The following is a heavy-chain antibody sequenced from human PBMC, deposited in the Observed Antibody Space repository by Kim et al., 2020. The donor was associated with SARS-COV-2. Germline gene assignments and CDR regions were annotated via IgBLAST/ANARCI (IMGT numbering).Heavy chain of an antibody. CDR2: ISPSGSTT. J-gene: IGHJ5*02. Sequence: GGSLRLSCAASGFTFSTYAMTWARQAPGKGLEWVSTISPSGSTTYYTDSVKGRFSFSRDNSKNTLYLQMNSLRAEDTAVYYCAKDRPPGGSQPWSWGQGALVTVSS. CDR3: AKDRPPGGSQPWS. D-gene: IGHD3-16*01. V-gene: IGHV3-23*01. CDR1: GFTFSTYA.